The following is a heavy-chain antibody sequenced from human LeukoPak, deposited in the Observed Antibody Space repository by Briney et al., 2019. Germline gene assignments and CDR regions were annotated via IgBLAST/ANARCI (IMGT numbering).Heavy chain of an antibody. J-gene: IGHJ5*02. Sequence: PGGSLRLSCAASGFTFSSYGMHWVRQAPGKGLEWVAVISYDGSNKYYTDSVKGRFTISRDNSKNTLYLQMNSLRTEDTAIFYCAKGDTSGWNSWFDPWGQGTLVTVSS. D-gene: IGHD6-19*01. CDR3: AKGDTSGWNSWFDP. CDR1: GFTFSSYG. CDR2: ISYDGSNK. V-gene: IGHV3-30*18.